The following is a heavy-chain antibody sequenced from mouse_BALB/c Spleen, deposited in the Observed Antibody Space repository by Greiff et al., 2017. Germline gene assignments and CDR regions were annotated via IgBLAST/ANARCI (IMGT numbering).Heavy chain of an antibody. CDR3: ARAGWLRAFDY. CDR2: ISYSGST. V-gene: IGHV3-2*02. J-gene: IGHJ2*01. CDR1: GYSITSDYA. Sequence: VQLKESGPGLVKPSQSLSLTCTVTGYSITSDYAWNWIRQFPGNKLEWMGYISYSGSTSYNPSLKSRISITRDTSKNQFFLQLNSVTTEDTATYYCARAGWLRAFDYWGQGTTLTVSS. D-gene: IGHD2-3*01.